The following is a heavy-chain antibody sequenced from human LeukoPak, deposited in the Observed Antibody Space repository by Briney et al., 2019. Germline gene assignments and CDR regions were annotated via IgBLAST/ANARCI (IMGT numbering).Heavy chain of an antibody. V-gene: IGHV3-23*01. CDR3: AKDCYAGSGSYCHYGMDV. Sequence: GGSLRLSCAASGFTFSTTAMGWVRQAPGKGLEWLSVISGRGDNTVMSGSGENTYYTDSVKGRFTISRDNSKNTLYLQMDSLRADDTAVYYCAKDCYAGSGSYCHYGMDVWGRGTTVTVSS. CDR1: GFTFSTTA. D-gene: IGHD3-10*01. J-gene: IGHJ6*02. CDR2: ISGRGDNTVMSGSGENT.